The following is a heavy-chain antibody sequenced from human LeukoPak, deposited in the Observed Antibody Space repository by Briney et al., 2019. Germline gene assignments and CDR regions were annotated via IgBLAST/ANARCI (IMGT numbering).Heavy chain of an antibody. Sequence: SDTLSLTCTVSGGSISSYYWSWIRQPPGKGLEWIGYIYYSGSTNYNPSLKSRVTISVDTSKNQFSLKLSSVTAADTAVYYCARSRLWYQLPSDNWFDPWGQGTLVTVSS. J-gene: IGHJ5*02. CDR1: GGSISSYY. CDR3: ARSRLWYQLPSDNWFDP. CDR2: IYYSGST. V-gene: IGHV4-59*07. D-gene: IGHD2-2*01.